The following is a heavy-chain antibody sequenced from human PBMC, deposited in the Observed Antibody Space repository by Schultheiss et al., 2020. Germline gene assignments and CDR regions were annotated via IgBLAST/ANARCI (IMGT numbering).Heavy chain of an antibody. CDR3: ARDQLGWNDFWSGYTPGRGFDP. D-gene: IGHD3-3*01. V-gene: IGHV4-30-2*01. CDR1: GGSISSGGYS. CDR2: IYHSGST. J-gene: IGHJ5*02. Sequence: SETLSLTCAVSGGSISSGGYSWSWIRQPPGKGLEWIGYIYHSGSTNYNPSLKSRVTISVDTSKNQFSLKLSSVTAADTAVYYCARDQLGWNDFWSGYTPGRGFDPWGQGTLVTVSS.